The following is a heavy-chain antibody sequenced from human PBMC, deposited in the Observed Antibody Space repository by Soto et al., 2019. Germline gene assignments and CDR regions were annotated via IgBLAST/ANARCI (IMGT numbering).Heavy chain of an antibody. Sequence: GASVEVSCKASGGTFSSYAISWVRQAPGEGLEWMGGIIPIFGTANYAQKFQGRVTITADKSTSTAYMELSSLRSEDTAVYYCARGAQYYDILTGYYPSYYYYGMDVWGQGTTVTVSS. J-gene: IGHJ6*02. CDR3: ARGAQYYDILTGYYPSYYYYGMDV. V-gene: IGHV1-69*06. CDR2: IIPIFGTA. CDR1: GGTFSSYA. D-gene: IGHD3-9*01.